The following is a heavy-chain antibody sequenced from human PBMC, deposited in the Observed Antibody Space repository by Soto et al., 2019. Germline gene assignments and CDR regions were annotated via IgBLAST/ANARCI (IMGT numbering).Heavy chain of an antibody. CDR3: AGDRAVAGTRSFDY. V-gene: IGHV4-61*01. D-gene: IGHD6-19*01. CDR2: IYYSGTT. J-gene: IGHJ4*02. Sequence: PSETLSLTCTVSGGSVSSASYFWTWIRQPPGKGLEWIGYIYYSGTTNYNPSLKSRVTISVDTSKNQFSLRLNSMTAADTAVYYCAGDRAVAGTRSFDYWGQGTLVTV. CDR1: GGSVSSASYF.